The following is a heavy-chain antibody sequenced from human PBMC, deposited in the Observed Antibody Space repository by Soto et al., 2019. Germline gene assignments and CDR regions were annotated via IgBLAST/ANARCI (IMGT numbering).Heavy chain of an antibody. J-gene: IGHJ5*02. CDR3: GSWVCGGGSCYTYWFDP. CDR1: GYTFTSYG. D-gene: IGHD2-15*01. Sequence: ASVKVSCKASGYTFTSYGISWVRQAPGQGLEWMGWISAYNGNTNYAQKLQGRVTMTTETSTSTAYMELRSLRSDDTAVYYCGSWVCGGGSCYTYWFDPWGQGTLVTVSS. CDR2: ISAYNGNT. V-gene: IGHV1-18*01.